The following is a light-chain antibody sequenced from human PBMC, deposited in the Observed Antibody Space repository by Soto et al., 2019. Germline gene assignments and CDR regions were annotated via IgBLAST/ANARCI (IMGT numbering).Light chain of an antibody. V-gene: IGKV3-20*01. J-gene: IGKJ2*01. CDR3: RQYGSSPSYT. Sequence: EIVLTQSPGTLSLSPGERATLSCRASQSVSSSSYLAWYQQKPGQAPRLLIYGASTRATGIPDRFSGRGSATDFTLAISSLESVDFAVYYCRQYGSSPSYTFGQGTKLVIK. CDR2: GAS. CDR1: QSVSSSSY.